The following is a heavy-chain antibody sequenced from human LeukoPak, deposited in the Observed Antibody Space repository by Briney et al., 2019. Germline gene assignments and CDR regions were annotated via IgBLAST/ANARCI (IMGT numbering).Heavy chain of an antibody. CDR1: VGSICSYY. Sequence: SETLSLTSTLSVGSICSYYWSCIRPPPGKGLEWIGHVYYSGRTNHNPSLTCRATIPVDTSKDQFSLKLSSVTAADTAVYYCARTTEAHSWRTRYYDYYMDVWGKGTTVTVSS. D-gene: IGHD6-13*01. CDR3: ARTTEAHSWRTRYYDYYMDV. CDR2: VYYSGRT. V-gene: IGHV4-59*01. J-gene: IGHJ6*03.